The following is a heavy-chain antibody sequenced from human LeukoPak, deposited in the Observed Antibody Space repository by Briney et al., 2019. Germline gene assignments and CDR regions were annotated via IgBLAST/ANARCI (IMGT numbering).Heavy chain of an antibody. CDR3: AKDHIVVVVAAFDYLDY. Sequence: GGSLRLSCAASGFTFSSYAMCWVRQAPGKGLEWVSAISGSGGSTYYADSVKGRFTISRDNSKNTLYLQMNSLRAEDTAVYYCAKDHIVVVVAAFDYLDYWGQGTLVTVSS. J-gene: IGHJ4*02. CDR1: GFTFSSYA. V-gene: IGHV3-23*01. D-gene: IGHD2-15*01. CDR2: ISGSGGST.